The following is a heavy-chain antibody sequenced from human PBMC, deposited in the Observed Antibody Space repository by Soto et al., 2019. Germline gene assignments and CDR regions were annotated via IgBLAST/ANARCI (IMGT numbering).Heavy chain of an antibody. CDR2: IYWDDDK. CDR1: GFSLSTSGVG. CDR3: AHSRPYYYDSSGFPRPFDY. Sequence: SGPTLVNPTQTLTLTCTFSGFSLSTSGVGVGWIRQPPGKALEWLALIYWDDDKRYSPSLKSRLTITKDTSKNQVALTMTNMDPVDTATYYCAHSRPYYYDSSGFPRPFDYWGQGTLVTVSS. V-gene: IGHV2-5*02. D-gene: IGHD3-22*01. J-gene: IGHJ4*02.